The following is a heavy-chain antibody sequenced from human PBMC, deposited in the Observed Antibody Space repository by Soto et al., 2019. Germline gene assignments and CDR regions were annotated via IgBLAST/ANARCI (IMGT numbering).Heavy chain of an antibody. D-gene: IGHD2-8*02. J-gene: IGHJ4*02. CDR2: FSLSGTT. V-gene: IGHV4-4*07. CDR1: GASIAGSSY. CDR3: ARGMTPPGAPAWYYFDS. Sequence: PSETLSLTCSVSGASIAGSSYWSWIRQPAGKGLEWIGRFSLSGTTNYSPSLRSRVTMSADVSKNQFSLRLTSVTAADPALYYCARGMTPPGAPAWYYFDSWGQGTLVTVSS.